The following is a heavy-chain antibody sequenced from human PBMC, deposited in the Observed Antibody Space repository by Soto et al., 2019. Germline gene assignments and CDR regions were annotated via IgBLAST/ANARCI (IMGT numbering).Heavy chain of an antibody. CDR2: IYKSATT. D-gene: IGHD7-27*01. V-gene: IGHV4-30-4*01. CDR1: GDSISNLDYF. J-gene: IGHJ5*01. CDR3: ARGRYCLTGRCFPNWFDS. Sequence: ASETLSLTCSVSGDSISNLDYFWSWIRQPPGQALEYIGYIYKSATTYYNPSSESRVAIPVDTSKSQFSLNVTSVTAADTAVYFCARGRYCLTGRCFPNWFDSWGQGALVTVSS.